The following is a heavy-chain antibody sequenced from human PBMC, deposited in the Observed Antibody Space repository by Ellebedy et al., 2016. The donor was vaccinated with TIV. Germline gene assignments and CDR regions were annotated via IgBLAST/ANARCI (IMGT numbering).Heavy chain of an antibody. V-gene: IGHV3-11*04. CDR3: ARVRRWLARPDAFDI. J-gene: IGHJ3*02. CDR2: ISSSGSTI. Sequence: PGGSLRLSCAASGFTFSDYYMSWIRQAPGKGLEWVSYISSSGSTIYYADSVKGRFTISRDNAKNSLYLQMNSLRAEDTAVYYCARVRRWLARPDAFDIWGQGTMVTVSS. D-gene: IGHD6-19*01. CDR1: GFTFSDYY.